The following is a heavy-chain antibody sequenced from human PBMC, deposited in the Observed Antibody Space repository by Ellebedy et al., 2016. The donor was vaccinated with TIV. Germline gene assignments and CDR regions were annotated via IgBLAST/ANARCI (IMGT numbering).Heavy chain of an antibody. V-gene: IGHV3-23*01. D-gene: IGHD6-13*01. CDR3: AKDRDYSSSYYMGDGSFDV. CDR2: ISGTGAMT. J-gene: IGHJ3*01. Sequence: GESLKISXVVSGFTFSSFAMSWVRQAPGQGLEWVSSISGTGAMTYYADSVKGRFTISRDNSKTTLYLHMNSLRAEDTAVYFCAKDRDYSSSYYMGDGSFDVWGQGTMVTVSS. CDR1: GFTFSSFA.